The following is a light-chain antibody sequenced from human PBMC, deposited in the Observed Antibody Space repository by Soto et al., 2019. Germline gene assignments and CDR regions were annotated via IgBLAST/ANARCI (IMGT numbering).Light chain of an antibody. V-gene: IGKV3-15*01. Sequence: EIVMTHSPATLSVSPGERATLSCRASQSVSNNLAWYQQKPGQAPSLLIYGASTRATAIPARFSGSGSGTEFTLTISSLPSEDFAVYFCQQYDNWPYTFGQGTKLEIK. CDR2: GAS. CDR1: QSVSNN. J-gene: IGKJ2*01. CDR3: QQYDNWPYT.